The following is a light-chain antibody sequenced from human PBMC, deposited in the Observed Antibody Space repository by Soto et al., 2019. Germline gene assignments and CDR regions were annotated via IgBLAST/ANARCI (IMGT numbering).Light chain of an antibody. CDR1: SSDIGGYDY. Sequence: ALTQPSSVSGSPGQSITISCTGTSSDIGGYDYVSWYQQRPGKAPKLMIYEVRYRPSGVSNRFSGSKSGNTASLTISGLQAEDEADYYCCSYTRTSNHYFFGSGTKVTVL. CDR3: CSYTRTSNHYF. CDR2: EVR. V-gene: IGLV2-14*01. J-gene: IGLJ1*01.